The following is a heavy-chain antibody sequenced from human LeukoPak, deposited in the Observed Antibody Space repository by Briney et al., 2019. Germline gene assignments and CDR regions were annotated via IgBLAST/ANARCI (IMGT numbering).Heavy chain of an antibody. J-gene: IGHJ4*02. Sequence: GASVKVSCKVSGYTLTELSMHWVRQAPGKGLEWMGGFDPEDGETIYAQKFQGRVTMTKDTSTDTAYMELSSLRSEDTAVYYCATDTDYWGQGTLVTVSS. CDR3: ATDTDY. V-gene: IGHV1-24*01. CDR2: FDPEDGET. CDR1: GYTLTELS.